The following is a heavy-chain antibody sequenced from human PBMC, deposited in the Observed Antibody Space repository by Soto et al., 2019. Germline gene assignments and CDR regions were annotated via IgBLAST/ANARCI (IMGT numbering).Heavy chain of an antibody. J-gene: IGHJ1*01. CDR1: GGSFSGYY. D-gene: IGHD6-13*01. V-gene: IGHV4-34*01. Sequence: SETLSLTCAVYGGSFSGYYWSWIRQPPGNGLECMGEINHSGSTNYNPSLKSRVTISVDTSKNQFSVKLISVTAADTAVYYCARRRAIIAAAGTYFQHWGQGTLVTVSS. CDR2: INHSGST. CDR3: ARRRAIIAAAGTYFQH.